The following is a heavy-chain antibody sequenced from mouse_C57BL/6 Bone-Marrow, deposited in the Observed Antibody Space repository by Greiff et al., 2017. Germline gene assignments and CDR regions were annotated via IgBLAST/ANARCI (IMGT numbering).Heavy chain of an antibody. CDR2: IYPSDSET. D-gene: IGHD2-5*01. J-gene: IGHJ3*01. V-gene: IGHV1-61*01. Sequence: VKLQQPGAELVRPGSSVKLSCKASGYTFTSYWMDWVKQRPGQGLEWIGNIYPSDSETHYNQKFKDKATLTVDKSSSTAYMQLSSLTSEDSAVYYCARGSKGFAYWGQGTLVTVSA. CDR3: ARGSKGFAY. CDR1: GYTFTSYW.